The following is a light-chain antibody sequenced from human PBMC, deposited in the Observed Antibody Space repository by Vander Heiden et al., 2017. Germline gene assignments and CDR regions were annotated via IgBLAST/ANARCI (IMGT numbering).Light chain of an antibody. J-gene: IGLJ3*02. V-gene: IGLV1-40*01. CDR3: QSYDSSLSGWV. CDR2: GNT. Sequence: QSLLTQPPSVSGAPGPRVTISCTGSNSNTGAGYDVHWYQLLPGTAPNLLIFGNTNRPSGVPDRFSGSRSGTSASLAITGLQTEDEADYYCQSYDSSLSGWVFGGGTKLTVL. CDR1: NSNTGAGYD.